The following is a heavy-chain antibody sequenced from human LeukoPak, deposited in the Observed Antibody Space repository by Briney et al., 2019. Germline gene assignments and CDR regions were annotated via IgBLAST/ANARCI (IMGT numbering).Heavy chain of an antibody. J-gene: IGHJ4*01. V-gene: IGHV4-34*01. D-gene: IGHD6-6*01. CDR2: SDHWEVS. CDR1: GHSFNAYF. Sequence: SETLSLTCAVRGHSFNAYFWCWIRERPGKGLEWIGESDHWEVSTYYPSPKRRGTITVDTSNTHFSLSLTSYTPAPPATYYFVSRSLTLAAPRCFDDWGQGTVVTVSS. CDR3: VSRSLTLAAPRCFDD.